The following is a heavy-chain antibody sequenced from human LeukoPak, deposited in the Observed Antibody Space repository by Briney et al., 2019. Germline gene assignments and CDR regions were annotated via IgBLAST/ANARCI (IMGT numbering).Heavy chain of an antibody. Sequence: SETLSLTCTVSGGSISSSSYYWGWIRQPPGKGLEWIGSIYYSGSTYYDPALKSRVTISVDTSKNQFSLKLRSVTAADTAVYYCARRLTEYCTKGVCYWFDYWGRGTLVTVS. CDR2: IYYSGST. CDR1: GGSISSSSYY. V-gene: IGHV4-39*01. CDR3: ARRLTEYCTKGVCYWFDY. J-gene: IGHJ4*02. D-gene: IGHD2-8*01.